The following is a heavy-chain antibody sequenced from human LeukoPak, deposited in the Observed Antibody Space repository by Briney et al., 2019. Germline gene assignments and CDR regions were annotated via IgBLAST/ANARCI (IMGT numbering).Heavy chain of an antibody. CDR3: ARPGGGSSSWDWYFDL. Sequence: SETLSLTCTVSGGSISSYYWSWIRQPPGKGLEWIGYIYYSGSTNYNPSLKSRVTISVDASKNQFSLKLSSVTAADTAVHYCARPGGGSSSWDWYFDLWGRGTLVTVSS. D-gene: IGHD6-13*01. V-gene: IGHV4-59*01. CDR1: GGSISSYY. J-gene: IGHJ2*01. CDR2: IYYSGST.